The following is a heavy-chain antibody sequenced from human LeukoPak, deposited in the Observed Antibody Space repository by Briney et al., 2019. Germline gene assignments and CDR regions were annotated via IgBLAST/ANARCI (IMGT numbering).Heavy chain of an antibody. V-gene: IGHV3-7*01. CDR1: GFTLSEYW. D-gene: IGHD5-18*01. J-gene: IGHJ4*02. CDR2: IKQDGSET. Sequence: GGSLRLSCVGSGFTLSEYWMSWVRRAPGKGLEWVANIKQDGSETYYVDSVRGRFTISRDNAKKSLYLQMNNLRGDDTAIYYCARDFMGTHHVDFFDFWGQGTQVTVSS. CDR3: ARDFMGTHHVDFFDF.